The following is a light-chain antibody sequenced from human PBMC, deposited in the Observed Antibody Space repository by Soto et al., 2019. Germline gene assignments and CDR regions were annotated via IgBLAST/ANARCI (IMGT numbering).Light chain of an antibody. V-gene: IGKV3-15*01. CDR1: QSISDT. CDR2: GAS. Sequence: EIVMTQSPATLSVSPGGRATLSCRASQSISDTLAWYQQKPGQAPRLLIYGASKRATGIPARFSGSGSGTDFTLPISRPQSEDFAVYYCQQYNNWPRTFGQGTKVDI. CDR3: QQYNNWPRT. J-gene: IGKJ1*01.